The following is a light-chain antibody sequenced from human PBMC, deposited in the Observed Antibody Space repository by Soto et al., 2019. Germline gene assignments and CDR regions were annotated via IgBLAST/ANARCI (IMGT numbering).Light chain of an antibody. CDR2: AAS. V-gene: IGKV1-12*01. J-gene: IGKJ2*01. CDR3: QQSYSTGYT. Sequence: DVEMTQSPSSVSASVGDRVTITCRASQAINKWLAWYQQKPGKAPKLLIYAASNLQSGVPSRFSGSGSGTDFTLNISSLQPEDSATYYCQQSYSTGYTFGQGTKVEIK. CDR1: QAINKW.